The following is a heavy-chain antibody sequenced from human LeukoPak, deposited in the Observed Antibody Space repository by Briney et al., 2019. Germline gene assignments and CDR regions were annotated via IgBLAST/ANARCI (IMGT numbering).Heavy chain of an antibody. Sequence: KESGPTLVKPTQTLTLTCTFSGFSLSTSGVGVGWIRQPPGKALEWLALIYWDDDKRYSPSLKSRLTITKDTSKNQVVLTMTNMDPVDTATYYCAHRPVATVTTNWFDPWGQGTLVTVSS. D-gene: IGHD4-11*01. CDR2: IYWDDDK. CDR3: AHRPVATVTTNWFDP. J-gene: IGHJ5*02. CDR1: GFSLSTSGVG. V-gene: IGHV2-5*02.